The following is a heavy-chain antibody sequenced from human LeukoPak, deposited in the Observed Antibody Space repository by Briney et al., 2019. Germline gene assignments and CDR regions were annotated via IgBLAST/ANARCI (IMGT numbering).Heavy chain of an antibody. D-gene: IGHD2-2*01. J-gene: IGHJ4*02. CDR1: GFTFSSYW. CDR2: IKQDGSEK. V-gene: IGHV3-7*03. CDR3: ARDGWSTTALDY. Sequence: GSLGLSCAASGFTFSSYWMSWVRQAPGNGLEWVANIKQDGSEKYYVDSVKGRFTISRDNAKNSLYLQMNSLRAEDTAVYYCARDGWSTTALDYWGQGTLVTVSS.